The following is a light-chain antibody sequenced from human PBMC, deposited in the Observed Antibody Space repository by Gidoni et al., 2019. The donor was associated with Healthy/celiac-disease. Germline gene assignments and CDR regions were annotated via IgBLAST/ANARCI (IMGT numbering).Light chain of an antibody. CDR3: SSYTSSSTYV. V-gene: IGLV2-14*01. CDR2: AVS. Sequence: QSALTQPASVSGSPAQSITISCTGTSSNVGGYNDVSWYQQHPGKAPKLMIYAVSNRPSGVSNLCSGSKSGNTASLTISGLQAEDEADYYCSSYTSSSTYVFGTGTKVTVL. J-gene: IGLJ1*01. CDR1: SSNVGGYND.